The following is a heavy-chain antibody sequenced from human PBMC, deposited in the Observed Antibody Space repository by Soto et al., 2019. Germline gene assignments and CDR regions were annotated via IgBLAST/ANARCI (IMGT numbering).Heavy chain of an antibody. J-gene: IGHJ4*02. CDR2: ISGNGGYT. D-gene: IGHD3-3*01. CDR3: AKGKANTVFGVDTLFDY. Sequence: GGSLRLCCAASGLTFSSYGMHWVRQAPGKGLERVSTISGNGGYTYYSDSVRGRFTISRDNSKKTLYLQMDSLRADDTAVFYCAKGKANTVFGVDTLFDYWGQGTQVTVSS. CDR1: GLTFSSYG. V-gene: IGHV3-23*01.